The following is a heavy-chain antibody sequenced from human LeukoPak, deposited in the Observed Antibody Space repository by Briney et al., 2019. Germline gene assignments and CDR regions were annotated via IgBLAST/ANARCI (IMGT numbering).Heavy chain of an antibody. CDR3: ARRRGYTQGDYFDY. D-gene: IGHD3-16*02. CDR2: INSDGTGT. CDR1: GFTFSSYW. V-gene: IGHV3-74*01. Sequence: GGSLRLSCAASGFTFSSYWMYWVRQAPGKGLVWVSHINSDGTGTTYADSVKGRFTISRDNAKNTLYMQVNNLRAEDTAVYYCARRRGYTQGDYFDYWGQGTLVTVSS. J-gene: IGHJ4*02.